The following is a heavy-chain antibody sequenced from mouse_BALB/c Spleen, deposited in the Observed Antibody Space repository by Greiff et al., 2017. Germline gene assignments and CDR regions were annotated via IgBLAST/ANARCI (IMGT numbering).Heavy chain of an antibody. Sequence: VKLQESGAELVRPGSSVKISCKASGYAFSSYWMNWVKQRPGQGLEWIGQIYPGDGDPNYNGKFKGKATLTADKSSSTAYMQLSSLTSEDSAVYFCARGRYGNPDYWGQGTTLTVSS. CDR1: GYAFSSYW. CDR2: IYPGDGDP. D-gene: IGHD2-10*02. V-gene: IGHV1-80*01. J-gene: IGHJ2*01. CDR3: ARGRYGNPDY.